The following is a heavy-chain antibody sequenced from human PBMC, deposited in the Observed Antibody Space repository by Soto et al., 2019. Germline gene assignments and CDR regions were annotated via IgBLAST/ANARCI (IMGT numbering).Heavy chain of an antibody. D-gene: IGHD3-22*01. Sequence: KPSETLSLTCTVSGGSISSGGYYWSWIRQHPGKGLEWIGYIYYSGSTYYNPSLKSRVTISVDTSKNQFSLKLSSVTAADTAVYYCARGGYYDSSGYPSQNFDYWGQGTPVTVSS. CDR1: GGSISSGGYY. CDR3: ARGGYYDSSGYPSQNFDY. CDR2: IYYSGST. J-gene: IGHJ4*02. V-gene: IGHV4-31*03.